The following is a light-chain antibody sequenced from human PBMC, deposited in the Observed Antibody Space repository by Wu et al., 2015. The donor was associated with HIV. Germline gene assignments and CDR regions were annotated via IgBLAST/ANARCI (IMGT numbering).Light chain of an antibody. CDR1: QSVSRN. CDR2: DTS. CDR3: QKYNSAPYT. J-gene: IGKJ1*01. Sequence: EMVMTQSPATLSVSPGERVTLSCRASQSVSRNVAWYQQKPGQAPRLLIYDTSTRATGVPARFTGSGSGTEFTLTISSLQSEDVATYYCQKYNSAPYTFGQGTKVEI. V-gene: IGKV3-15*01.